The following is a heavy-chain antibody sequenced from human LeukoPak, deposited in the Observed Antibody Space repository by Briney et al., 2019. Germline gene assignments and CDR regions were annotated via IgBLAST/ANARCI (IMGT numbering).Heavy chain of an antibody. CDR1: GGSISSYY. D-gene: IGHD4-17*01. CDR2: IYSSGSS. CDR3: ARDFGDYTFDY. J-gene: IGHJ4*02. V-gene: IGHV4-4*07. Sequence: SETLSLTCTVSGGSISSYYWSWIRQPAGKGLEWIGRIYSSGSSNYNPSLKSRVTMSVDTPKNQFSLKLTSVTAADTAVYYCARDFGDYTFDYWGQGTLVTASS.